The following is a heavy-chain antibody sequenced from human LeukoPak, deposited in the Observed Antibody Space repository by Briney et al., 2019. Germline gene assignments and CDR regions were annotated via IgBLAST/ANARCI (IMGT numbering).Heavy chain of an antibody. V-gene: IGHV3-23*01. CDR3: VKAPLGRCTGVICYYIDY. CDR1: GFTFNNYA. Sequence: PGGSLRLSCAASGFTFNNYAMSWVRQAPGKGLEWVSAISGSDAGTFYADSVKGRFTISRDNSKNTLYLQMNSLRAEDAAVCYCVKAPLGRCTGVICYYIDYWGQGTLVTVSS. J-gene: IGHJ4*02. CDR2: ISGSDAGT. D-gene: IGHD2-15*01.